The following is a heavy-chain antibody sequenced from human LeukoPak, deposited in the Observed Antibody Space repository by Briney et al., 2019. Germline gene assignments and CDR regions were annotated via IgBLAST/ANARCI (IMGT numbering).Heavy chain of an antibody. CDR1: GFSFSDYY. CDR3: AVSTVTLDTFDI. J-gene: IGHJ3*02. V-gene: IGHV4-34*08. Sequence: GSLRLSCAASGFSFSDYYMSWIRQLPGKGLEWIGEINHSGSTNYNPSLKSRVTISVDTSKNQFSLKLSSVTAADTAVYYCAVSTVTLDTFDIWGQGTMVTVSS. CDR2: INHSGST. D-gene: IGHD4-17*01.